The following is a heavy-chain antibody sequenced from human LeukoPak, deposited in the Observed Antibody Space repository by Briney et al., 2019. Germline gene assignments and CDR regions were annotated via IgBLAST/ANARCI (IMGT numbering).Heavy chain of an antibody. V-gene: IGHV3-7*03. Sequence: GGFLRLSCAASGFTFSSYWMSWVRQAPGKGLEWVANINQGGNEKYYVDSVKGRFTISRDNAENSVFLQLNSLRAEDTAVYYCARGGSNSAWYWIYWGQGTLVTVSS. CDR1: GFTFSSYW. D-gene: IGHD6-19*01. CDR2: INQGGNEK. J-gene: IGHJ4*02. CDR3: ARGGSNSAWYWIY.